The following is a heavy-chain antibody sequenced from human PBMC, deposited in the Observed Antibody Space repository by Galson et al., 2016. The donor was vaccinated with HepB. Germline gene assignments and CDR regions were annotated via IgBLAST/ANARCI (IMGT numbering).Heavy chain of an antibody. CDR2: IYSSATT. D-gene: IGHD5-12*01. CDR1: GGSVSSATYY. V-gene: IGHV4-61*01. CDR3: ARRTIRGLDS. J-gene: IGHJ4*02. Sequence: SETLSLTCSISGGSVSSATYYWTWIRQPPGKGLEWIGYIYSSATTNYNPSLKSRVTISADTPKNQFSLKLSSVTAADTAVYYCARRTIRGLDSWGQGTLVTVSS.